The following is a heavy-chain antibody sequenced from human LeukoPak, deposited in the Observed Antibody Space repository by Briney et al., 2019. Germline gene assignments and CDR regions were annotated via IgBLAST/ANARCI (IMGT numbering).Heavy chain of an antibody. J-gene: IGHJ3*02. CDR1: GFTFSSYW. CDR3: AKNFYSYSSTTFNAFDI. D-gene: IGHD6-13*01. CDR2: IRYDGSKK. Sequence: GGSLRLSCAASGFTFSSYWMHWVRQAPGKGLEWVAFIRYDGSKKYYADSVKGRFTISRDNSKNILYLQINSLRAEDTAVYYCAKNFYSYSSTTFNAFDIWGQGTMVTVSS. V-gene: IGHV3-30*02.